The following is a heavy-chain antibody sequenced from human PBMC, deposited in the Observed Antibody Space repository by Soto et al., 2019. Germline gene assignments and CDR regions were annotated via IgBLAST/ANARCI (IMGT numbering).Heavy chain of an antibody. CDR3: ARRARPDFYYMDV. Sequence: EVQLAESGGGLAQPGGSLRLSCAASGFTLSGYALDCVRQAPGKGLEYVSGISSNGVGTYYANSVQGRFTISRDNSKNTVYLQMGSLRPEDMAVYYCARRARPDFYYMDVWGKGTTVTVSS. D-gene: IGHD6-6*01. CDR1: GFTLSGYA. J-gene: IGHJ6*03. CDR2: ISSNGVGT. V-gene: IGHV3-64*01.